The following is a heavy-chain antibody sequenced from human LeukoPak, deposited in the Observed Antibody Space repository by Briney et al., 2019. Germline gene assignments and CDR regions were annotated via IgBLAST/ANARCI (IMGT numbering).Heavy chain of an antibody. J-gene: IGHJ4*02. D-gene: IGHD2-2*01. Sequence: GGSLRLSCAASGFTFDDYAMHWVRQPPGKSLEWASLISGDGGSTYYADSVKGRFTVSRDNSKNSLYLQMNSLRTEDTALYYCAKDISRNFVVVPAADYWGQGTLVTVSS. V-gene: IGHV3-43*02. CDR1: GFTFDDYA. CDR3: AKDISRNFVVVPAADY. CDR2: ISGDGGST.